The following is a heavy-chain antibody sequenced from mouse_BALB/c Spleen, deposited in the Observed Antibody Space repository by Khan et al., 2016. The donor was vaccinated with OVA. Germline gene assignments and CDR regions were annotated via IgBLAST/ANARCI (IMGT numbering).Heavy chain of an antibody. CDR3: TRSDYCAFAY. Sequence: QIQLVQSGAELVKPGASVRLSCKASGYTFTSYYLYWVKQRPGQGLEWIGDINPSSGGTNFNEKFKGKATLTVDKSSSTAYMQLNSLTSDDSAIYYCTRSDYCAFAYWGQGTLVTV. CDR1: GYTFTSYY. CDR2: INPSSGGT. D-gene: IGHD1-1*01. J-gene: IGHJ3*01. V-gene: IGHV1S81*02.